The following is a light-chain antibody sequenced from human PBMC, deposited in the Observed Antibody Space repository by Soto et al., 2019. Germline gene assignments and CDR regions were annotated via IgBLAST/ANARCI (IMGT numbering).Light chain of an antibody. V-gene: IGKV3-11*01. J-gene: IGKJ4*02. CDR3: QQRGNSIT. Sequence: IVLTQTPATLSLSPGQRATLSCWASQSVKTYLMWYQHKPGQAPRLLIYDTSNRATGIPDRFSGSGSGTGFTLTISNLMPEDSAVYYCQQRGNSITFGGGTKVEI. CDR1: QSVKTY. CDR2: DTS.